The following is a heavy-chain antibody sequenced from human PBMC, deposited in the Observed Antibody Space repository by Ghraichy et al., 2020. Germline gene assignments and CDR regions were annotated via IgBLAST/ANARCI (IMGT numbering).Heavy chain of an antibody. V-gene: IGHV4-34*01. CDR2: INHSGST. Sequence: SETLSLTCAVYGGSFSGYYWSWIRQPPGKGLEWIGEINHSGSTNYNPSLKSRVTISVDTSKNQFSLKLSSVTAADTAVYYCARSYYYDSSGYSQGFYWGQGTLVTVSS. D-gene: IGHD3-22*01. CDR3: ARSYYYDSSGYSQGFY. J-gene: IGHJ4*02. CDR1: GGSFSGYY.